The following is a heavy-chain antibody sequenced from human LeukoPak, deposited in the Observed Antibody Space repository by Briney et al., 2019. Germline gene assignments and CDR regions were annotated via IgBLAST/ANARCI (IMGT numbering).Heavy chain of an antibody. D-gene: IGHD2-2*01. Sequence: SSALPLTCTVSGGSLSVYYWSWTRQPAGKGLEWIGRMYSSGSTNDNPSLKSRVTMSVDTSKNQFSLKLSSVTAADTAVYYCARDKYCSSSSCHFPNWFDPWGQGTLVTVSS. CDR1: GGSLSVYY. CDR2: MYSSGST. V-gene: IGHV4-4*07. CDR3: ARDKYCSSSSCHFPNWFDP. J-gene: IGHJ5*02.